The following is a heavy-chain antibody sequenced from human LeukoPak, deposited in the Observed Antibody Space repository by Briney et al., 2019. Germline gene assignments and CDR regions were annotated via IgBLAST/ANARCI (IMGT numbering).Heavy chain of an antibody. V-gene: IGHV1-2*02. CDR2: INPNSGGT. Sequence: GASVKVSCKASGYTFTSYDINWVRQATGQGLEWMGWINPNSGGTNYAQKFQGRVTMTRDTSISTAYMELSRLRSDDTAVYYCARADSSGWYKAHFDIWGQGTMVTVSS. CDR1: GYTFTSYD. J-gene: IGHJ3*02. D-gene: IGHD6-19*01. CDR3: ARADSSGWYKAHFDI.